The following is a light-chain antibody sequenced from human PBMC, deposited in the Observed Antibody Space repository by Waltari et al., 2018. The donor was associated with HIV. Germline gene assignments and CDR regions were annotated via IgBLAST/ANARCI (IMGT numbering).Light chain of an antibody. Sequence: QSALTQPASVSGSPGQSITISCAGPGAEIGAYNYFACYKKLPARVPNLLISDVTSRPSVCSDRFSASKSGHAASLTISGLQAEDEGDYYCSSYTTFNTVIFGGGTKLTVL. V-gene: IGLV2-14*03. CDR1: GAEIGAYNY. CDR3: SSYTTFNTVI. CDR2: DVT. J-gene: IGLJ2*01.